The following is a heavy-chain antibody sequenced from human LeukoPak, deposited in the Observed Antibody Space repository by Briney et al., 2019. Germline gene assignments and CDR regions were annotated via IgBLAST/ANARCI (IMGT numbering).Heavy chain of an antibody. CDR2: IYYSGST. V-gene: IGHV4-59*01. CDR1: GVPISNYY. Sequence: PSETLSLTCPGSGVPISNYYYWRWIRQPPGKGLEWIGYIYYSGSTNYNPSLKSRVTISVDTSKTQFSLKLSSVTAADTAVYYCARSPGIAVARYFQHWGQGTLVTVSS. D-gene: IGHD6-19*01. J-gene: IGHJ1*01. CDR3: ARSPGIAVARYFQH.